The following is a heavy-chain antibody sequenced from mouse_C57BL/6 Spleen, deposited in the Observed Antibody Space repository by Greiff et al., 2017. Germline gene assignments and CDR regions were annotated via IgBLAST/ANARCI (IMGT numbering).Heavy chain of an antibody. J-gene: IGHJ4*01. CDR1: GYTFTSYW. V-gene: IGHV1-61*01. CDR2: IYPSNSET. Sequence: QVQLQQPGAELVRPGSSVKLSCKASGYTFTSYWMDWVKQRPGQGLEWIGNIYPSNSETHYNQKFKDKATLTVDKSSSTAYMQLSSLTSEDSAVYCCARRGSYDYAMDYWGQGTSVTVSS. CDR3: ARRGSYDYAMDY.